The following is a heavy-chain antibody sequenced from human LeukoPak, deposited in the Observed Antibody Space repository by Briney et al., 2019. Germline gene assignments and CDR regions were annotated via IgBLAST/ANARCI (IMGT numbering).Heavy chain of an antibody. J-gene: IGHJ4*02. CDR1: GFTFSNYA. D-gene: IGHD6-6*01. CDR3: AKAEFYSSSSQPIDY. V-gene: IGHV3-23*01. Sequence: PGGSLRLSCAASGFTFSNYAMSWVRQAPGKGLEWVSAISGSGGRTYYADSVKGRFTISRDNSKNTLYLQVNSLRTEDTAVYYCAKAEFYSSSSQPIDYWGQGTLVTVSS. CDR2: ISGSGGRT.